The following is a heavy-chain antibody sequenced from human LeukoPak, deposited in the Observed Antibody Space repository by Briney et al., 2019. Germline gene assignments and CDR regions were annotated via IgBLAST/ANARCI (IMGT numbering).Heavy chain of an antibody. CDR1: GYTFTSYD. J-gene: IGHJ6*03. V-gene: IGHV1-8*01. CDR3: ARQGYVVVAATVCYYMDV. CDR2: MNPNSGNT. D-gene: IGHD2-15*01. Sequence: ASVKVSCKASGYTFTSYDINWVRQATGQGLEWMGWMNPNSGNTGYAQKFQGRATMTRNTSISTAYMELSSLRSEDTAVYYCARQGYVVVAATVCYYMDVWGKGTTVTVSS.